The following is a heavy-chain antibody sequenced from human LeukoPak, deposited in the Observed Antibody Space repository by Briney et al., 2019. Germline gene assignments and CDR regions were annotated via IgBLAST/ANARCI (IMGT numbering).Heavy chain of an antibody. CDR3: ARRRYYYDSSGYYYVWYFDY. Sequence: GGSLRLSCAASGFIFSTYWMSWVRQAPGKGLEWVANIKEDGSEKSYVDSVKGRFTISRDNAKNSLYLQMNTLRAEDTAVYYCARRRYYYDSSGYYYVWYFDYWGQGTLVTVSS. J-gene: IGHJ4*02. V-gene: IGHV3-7*03. CDR1: GFIFSTYW. CDR2: IKEDGSEK. D-gene: IGHD3-22*01.